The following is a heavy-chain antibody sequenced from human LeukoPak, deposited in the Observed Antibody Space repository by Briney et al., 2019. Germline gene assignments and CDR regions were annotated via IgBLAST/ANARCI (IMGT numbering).Heavy chain of an antibody. Sequence: GGSLTLSCSPSGFTFSTSAMHCVRHPPGKGREYVSVISSNGGFTYYADSVKGRFTISRDNSKNTLHLQMSSLRAEDTAVYYCVGVRWFGGSNWFDPWGQGTLVTVSS. D-gene: IGHD3-10*01. CDR1: GFTFSTSA. V-gene: IGHV3-64D*06. J-gene: IGHJ5*02. CDR3: VGVRWFGGSNWFDP. CDR2: ISSNGGFT.